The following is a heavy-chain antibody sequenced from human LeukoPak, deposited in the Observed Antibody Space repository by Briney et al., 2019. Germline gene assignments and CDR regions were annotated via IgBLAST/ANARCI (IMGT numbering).Heavy chain of an antibody. J-gene: IGHJ4*02. CDR3: AREEPYGDPHFDY. CDR1: GGSISSSSYY. CDR2: IYYSGST. Sequence: SETLSLTCTVSGGSISSSSYYWGWIRQPPGKGLEWIGSIYYSGSTYYNPSLKSRVTISVDTSKNQFSLKLSSVTAADTAVYYCAREEPYGDPHFDYWGQGTLVTVSS. V-gene: IGHV4-39*07. D-gene: IGHD4-17*01.